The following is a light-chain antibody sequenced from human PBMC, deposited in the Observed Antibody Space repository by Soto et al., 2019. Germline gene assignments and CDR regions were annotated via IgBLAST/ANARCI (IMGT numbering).Light chain of an antibody. CDR3: SSYTSSSTLHV. CDR1: SSDVGGYNY. Sequence: QSALTQPASVSGSPGQSITISCTGTSSDVGGYNYVSWYQQHPDKAPKLMIYDVSNRPSGVSNRFSGSKSGNTASLTISGLQAEDEADYYCSSYTSSSTLHVFGTGTKVTVL. V-gene: IGLV2-14*01. J-gene: IGLJ1*01. CDR2: DVS.